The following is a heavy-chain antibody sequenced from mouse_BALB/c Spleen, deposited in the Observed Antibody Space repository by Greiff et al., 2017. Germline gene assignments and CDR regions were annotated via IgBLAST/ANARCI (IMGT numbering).Heavy chain of an antibody. CDR2: ISSGGSYT. CDR1: GFTFSSYA. CDR3: APGYGSSPAWFAY. V-gene: IGHV5-9-4*01. J-gene: IGHJ3*01. D-gene: IGHD1-1*01. Sequence: FEESGGGLVKPGGSLKLPCAAPGFTFSSYAMSWVRQSPAKRLEWVAEISSGGSYTYYPDTVTGRFTFSRDNAKHTLYLEMSSLRSEDTAMYYCAPGYGSSPAWFAYWGQGTLVTVSA.